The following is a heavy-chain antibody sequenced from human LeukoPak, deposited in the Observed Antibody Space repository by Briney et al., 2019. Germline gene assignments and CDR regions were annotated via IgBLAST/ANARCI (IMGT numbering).Heavy chain of an antibody. CDR1: GFTFSSYA. V-gene: IGHV3-23*01. CDR2: ISGSGGST. Sequence: GGSLRLSCAASGFTFSSYAMSWVRQAPGKGLEWVSAISGSGGSTYYADSVKGRFTISRDNSKNTLYLQMNSLRAEDTAVYYCAKGTYYDFWSGYAGPLDYYYYGMDVWGQETTVTVSS. D-gene: IGHD3-3*01. CDR3: AKGTYYDFWSGYAGPLDYYYYGMDV. J-gene: IGHJ6*02.